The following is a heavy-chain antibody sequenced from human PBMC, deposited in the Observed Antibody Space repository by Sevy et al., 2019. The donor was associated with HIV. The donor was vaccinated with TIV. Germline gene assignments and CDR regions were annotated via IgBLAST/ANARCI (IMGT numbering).Heavy chain of an antibody. CDR1: GYTFTSYG. Sequence: ASVKVSCKASGYTFTSYGITWVRQAPGQGLEWMGWISALNGDTNYAQRLQGRVTMTTDTSTSTAYMELRSLRSDDTAVYYCARAYCSGGICYSLAYWGQGTLVTVSS. CDR3: ARAYCSGGICYSLAY. J-gene: IGHJ4*02. D-gene: IGHD2-15*01. V-gene: IGHV1-18*01. CDR2: ISALNGDT.